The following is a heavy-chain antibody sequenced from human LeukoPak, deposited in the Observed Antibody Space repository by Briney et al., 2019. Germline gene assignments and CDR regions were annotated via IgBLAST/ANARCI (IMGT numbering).Heavy chain of an antibody. CDR1: GFTFSRHW. J-gene: IGHJ4*02. CDR3: ARDKEGGSNDH. V-gene: IGHV3-7*01. Sequence: GGSLRLSWAPTGFTFSRHWMSWVRQVPGKGLVWVANIKEDGREKKYVDYVKDRFTISRDNTKNSVYLQMSGLRVDDTAIYYCARDKEGGSNDHWGQGTLVTVSS. D-gene: IGHD2-15*01. CDR2: IKEDGREK.